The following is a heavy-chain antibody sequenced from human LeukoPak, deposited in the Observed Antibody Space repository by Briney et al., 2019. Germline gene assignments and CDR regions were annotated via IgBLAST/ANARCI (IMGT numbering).Heavy chain of an antibody. D-gene: IGHD3-3*01. J-gene: IGHJ4*02. Sequence: GGSLRLSCAASGFTFSSYSMNWVRQAPGKGLEWVSSISSSSSYIYYADSVKGRFTISRDNAKNSLYLQMNSLRAEDTAVYYCARDGLSDFWSGYYCGYWGQGTLVTVSS. CDR2: ISSSSSYI. CDR3: ARDGLSDFWSGYYCGY. V-gene: IGHV3-21*01. CDR1: GFTFSSYS.